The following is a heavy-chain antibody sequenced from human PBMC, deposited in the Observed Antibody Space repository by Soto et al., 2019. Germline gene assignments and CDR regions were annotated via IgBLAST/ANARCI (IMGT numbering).Heavy chain of an antibody. CDR3: AKDRRAGGNSAFYFDF. V-gene: IGHV3-23*01. D-gene: IGHD3-16*01. CDR2: ISATGGGT. CDR1: GFKFSNYA. Sequence: GWSLRLSCAASGFKFSNYAMSWVRQAPGKGLEWVSLISATGGGTYCADSVKGRFTISRDNSHNTLYLQVHSLTAEDTAVYYCAKDRRAGGNSAFYFDFCGQGAQVTVSS. J-gene: IGHJ4*02.